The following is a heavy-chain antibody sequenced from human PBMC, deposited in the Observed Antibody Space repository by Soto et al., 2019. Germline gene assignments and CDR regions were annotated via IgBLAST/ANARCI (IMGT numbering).Heavy chain of an antibody. CDR2: IYYGGTT. V-gene: IGHV3-66*01. CDR1: GLTVSTNY. J-gene: IGHJ6*02. CDR3: ARDYDTSRGDWAYYGIDV. D-gene: IGHD3-9*01. Sequence: EVQLVESGGGLVQPGGYLRISCAASGLTVSTNYMSWVRQAPGKGLEWVSIIYYGGTTYYADSVKGRFTISRDDSKNTLYLQKHSLRAEDTAVYYCARDYDTSRGDWAYYGIDVWGQGTTVTVSS.